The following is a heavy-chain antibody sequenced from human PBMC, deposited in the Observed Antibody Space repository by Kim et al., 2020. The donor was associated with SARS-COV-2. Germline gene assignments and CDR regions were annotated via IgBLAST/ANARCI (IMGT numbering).Heavy chain of an antibody. Sequence: SETLSLTCAVYGGSFSGYYWSWIRQPPGKGLEWIGEINHSGSTNYNPSLKSRVTISVDTSKNQFSLKLSSVTAADTAVYYCARRASYIWFGEFHPFDIWGQGTMVTVSS. CDR2: INHSGST. D-gene: IGHD3-10*01. CDR3: ARRASYIWFGEFHPFDI. J-gene: IGHJ3*02. CDR1: GGSFSGYY. V-gene: IGHV4-34*01.